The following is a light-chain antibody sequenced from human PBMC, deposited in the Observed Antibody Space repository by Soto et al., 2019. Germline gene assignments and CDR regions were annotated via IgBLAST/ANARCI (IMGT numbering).Light chain of an antibody. CDR2: GAS. CDR3: QQYGSLPWT. J-gene: IGKJ1*01. Sequence: EIVLTQSPATLSLSPGERATLSCRASQSVSSYLAWYQQKPGQAPRLLIHGASSRATGIPDRFSGSGSGTDFTLTISRLEPEDFAVYYCQQYGSLPWTFGQGTKVDIK. CDR1: QSVSSY. V-gene: IGKV3-20*01.